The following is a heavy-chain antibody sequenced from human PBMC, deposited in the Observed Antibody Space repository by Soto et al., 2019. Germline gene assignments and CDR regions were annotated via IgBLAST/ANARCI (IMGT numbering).Heavy chain of an antibody. V-gene: IGHV3-48*01. CDR1: GFTFSSYS. CDR3: AGDRSVDFCSGYPMDV. D-gene: IGHD3-3*01. Sequence: PGGSLRLSCAASGFTFSSYSMNWVRQAPGKGLEWVSYISSSSSTIYYADSVKGRFTISRDNAKNSLYLQMNSLRAEDTAVYYCAGDRSVDFCSGYPMDVWGKGTTVTVSS. CDR2: ISSSSSTI. J-gene: IGHJ6*04.